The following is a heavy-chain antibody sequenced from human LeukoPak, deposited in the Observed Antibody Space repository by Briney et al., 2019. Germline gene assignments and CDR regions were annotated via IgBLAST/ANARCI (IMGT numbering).Heavy chain of an antibody. D-gene: IGHD1-26*01. J-gene: IGHJ4*02. CDR3: ARRGGDSGGYYAAYFDY. CDR2: ISSTGGST. CDR1: GFTFSSHA. Sequence: GRSLRLSCAASGFTFSSHAMNWVRQAPGKGLEWVAIISSTGGSTYYTDSVKGRFTISRDNSKNTLYLQMNSLRAEDTAVYYCARRGGDSGGYYAAYFDYWGQGTLVTVSS. V-gene: IGHV3-23*01.